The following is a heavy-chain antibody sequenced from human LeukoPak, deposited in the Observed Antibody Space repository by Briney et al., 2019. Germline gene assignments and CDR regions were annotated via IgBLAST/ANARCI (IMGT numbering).Heavy chain of an antibody. Sequence: RSGGSLRLSCAASGFTFSSYGMSWVRQAPGKGLEWVANIKQDGSKKYYVDSVKGLFTISRDNAKNTLYLQMNSLRAEDTAVYYCARDRVAAAGPLHWYFDLWGRGTLVTVSS. V-gene: IGHV3-7*04. CDR2: IKQDGSKK. CDR1: GFTFSSYG. CDR3: ARDRVAAAGPLHWYFDL. J-gene: IGHJ2*01. D-gene: IGHD6-13*01.